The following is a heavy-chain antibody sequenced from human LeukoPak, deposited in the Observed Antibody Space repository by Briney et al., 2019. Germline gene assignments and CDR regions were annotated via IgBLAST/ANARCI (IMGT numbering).Heavy chain of an antibody. J-gene: IGHJ4*02. D-gene: IGHD1-7*01. CDR1: GGSISSGGYY. CDR2: IYHSGST. V-gene: IGHV4-30-2*01. Sequence: SETLSLTCTVSGGSISSGGYYWSWIRQPPGKGLEWIGYIYHSGSTYYNPSLKSRVTISVDRSKNQFSLKLSSVTAADTAVYYCASTLEPNWNYLFDYWGQGTLVTVSS. CDR3: ASTLEPNWNYLFDY.